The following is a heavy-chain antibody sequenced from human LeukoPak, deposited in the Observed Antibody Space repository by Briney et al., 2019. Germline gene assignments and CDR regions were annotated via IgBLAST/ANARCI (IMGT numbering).Heavy chain of an antibody. Sequence: ASVKVSCKASGYTFTSYGISWVRQAPGQGLEWMGWISAYNGNTNYAQKLQGRVTMTTDTSTSTAYMELRSLRSDDTAVYYCARGGLIAVAGSRDAFDIWGQGTMVTVSS. D-gene: IGHD6-19*01. CDR3: ARGGLIAVAGSRDAFDI. V-gene: IGHV1-18*04. CDR1: GYTFTSYG. J-gene: IGHJ3*02. CDR2: ISAYNGNT.